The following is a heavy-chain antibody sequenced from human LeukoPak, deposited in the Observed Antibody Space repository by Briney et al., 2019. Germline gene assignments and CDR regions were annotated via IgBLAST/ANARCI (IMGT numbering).Heavy chain of an antibody. J-gene: IGHJ4*02. CDR2: IYCSGST. CDR3: ARGSPLSRTTFDY. D-gene: IGHD2/OR15-2a*01. V-gene: IGHV4-59*01. CDR1: GGSISSYY. Sequence: SETLSLTCTVSGGSISSYYWSWIRQPPGKGLEWIGYIYCSGSTNYNPSLKSRVTISVDTSKNQFSLKLSSVTAADTAVYYCARGSPLSRTTFDYWGQGTLVTVSS.